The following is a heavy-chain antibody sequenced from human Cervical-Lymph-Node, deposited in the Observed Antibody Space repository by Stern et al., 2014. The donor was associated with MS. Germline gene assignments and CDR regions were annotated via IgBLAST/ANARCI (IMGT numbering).Heavy chain of an antibody. Sequence: VQLLQSGGEVKKPGASVKVSCKASGYNTTSYGFTWVRQAPGQGLEWMGWISVYNGNTNYAQKFQGRVTMTTDTSTSTAYMEVRSLRSDDTAVYYCATFTSAVGTFNHWGQGTLVTVSS. J-gene: IGHJ4*02. CDR2: ISVYNGNT. CDR3: ATFTSAVGTFNH. CDR1: GYNTTSYG. V-gene: IGHV1-18*01. D-gene: IGHD6-13*01.